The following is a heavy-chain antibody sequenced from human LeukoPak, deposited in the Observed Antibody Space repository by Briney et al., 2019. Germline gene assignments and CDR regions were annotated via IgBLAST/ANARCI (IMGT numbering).Heavy chain of an antibody. CDR2: ITSSGDTT. CDR1: GFTFSIYA. V-gene: IGHV3-23*01. Sequence: SGGSLRLSCTASGFTFSIYAMSWVRQAPGRGLEWVSAITSSGDTTFYADSVRGRFTISRDNSKNTLYLQMSSLGAEDTAVFYCAKDRPNYFGSNGHYYRRNGDSWGQGTLVTVSS. CDR3: AKDRPNYFGSNGHYYRRNGDS. D-gene: IGHD3-10*01. J-gene: IGHJ5*01.